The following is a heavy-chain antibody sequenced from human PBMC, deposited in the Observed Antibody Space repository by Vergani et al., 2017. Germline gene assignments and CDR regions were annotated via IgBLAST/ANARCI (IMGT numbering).Heavy chain of an antibody. V-gene: IGHV4-61*02. J-gene: IGHJ3*01. CDR2: IFHSGIT. CDR3: ARDRDGRGVIVDDSFDL. CDR1: GDSIRSGSYY. D-gene: IGHD3-3*01. Sequence: QVQLQESGPGLVKPSQTLSLTCTVSGDSIRSGSYYWSWIRQPAGKGLEWIGRIFHSGITDYNPSLRGRVSMSADTSKNQFSLKLTSVTAADTAVYFCARDRDGRGVIVDDSFDLWGPGAMVTVSS.